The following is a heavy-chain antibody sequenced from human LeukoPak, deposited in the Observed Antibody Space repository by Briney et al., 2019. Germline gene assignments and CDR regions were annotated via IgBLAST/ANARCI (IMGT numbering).Heavy chain of an antibody. CDR1: GGSISSGGYS. CDR2: IYHSGST. CDR3: ARGDGITMVRGADDAFDI. D-gene: IGHD3-10*01. V-gene: IGHV4-30-2*01. J-gene: IGHJ3*02. Sequence: SQTLSLTCAVSGGSISSGGYSWSWIRQPPGKGLEWIGYIYHSGSTYYNPSLKSRVAISVDRSKNQFSLKLSSVTAADTAVYYCARGDGITMVRGADDAFDIWGQGTMVTVSS.